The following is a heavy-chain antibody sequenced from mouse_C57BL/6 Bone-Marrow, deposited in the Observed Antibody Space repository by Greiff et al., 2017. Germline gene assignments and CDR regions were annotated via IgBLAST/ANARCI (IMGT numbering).Heavy chain of an antibody. D-gene: IGHD2-3*01. CDR2: IYPSDSET. CDR1: GYTFTSYW. V-gene: IGHV1-61*01. CDR3: ARGGLLYFDY. J-gene: IGHJ2*01. Sequence: QVQLKQPGAELVRPGSSVKLSCKASGYTFTSYWMDWVKQRPGQGLEWIGNIYPSDSETHYNQKFKDKATLTVDKSSSTAYMQLSSLTSEDSAVYYCARGGLLYFDYWGQGTTLTVSS.